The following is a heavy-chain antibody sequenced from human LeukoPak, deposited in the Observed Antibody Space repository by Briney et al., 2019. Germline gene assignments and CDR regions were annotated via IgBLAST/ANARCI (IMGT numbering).Heavy chain of an antibody. CDR1: GYTFTNYG. CDR2: ISAYNSNT. Sequence: ASVKVSCKASGYTFTNYGISWVRQAPGQGLEWMGWISAYNSNTNYAQKLQGRVTMTTDTSTSTAYMELRSLRSDDTAVYYCARVRCSGGSCYSNFDYWGQGTLVTVSS. D-gene: IGHD2-15*01. J-gene: IGHJ4*02. CDR3: ARVRCSGGSCYSNFDY. V-gene: IGHV1-18*01.